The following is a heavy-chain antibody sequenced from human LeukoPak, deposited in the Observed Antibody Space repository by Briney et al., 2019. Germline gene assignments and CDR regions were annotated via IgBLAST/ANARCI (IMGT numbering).Heavy chain of an antibody. V-gene: IGHV1-46*01. D-gene: IGHD2-2*01. CDR1: GYSFTSYY. Sequence: GASVKVSCNASGYSFTSYYMHWVRQAPGQGLDWMGIINPSGGSTYYAQKFQGRVTMTEDTSADTAYMELSSLRSEDTAVYYCTTCLNGAGQPVAIYYYGMDVWGQGTTVTVSS. CDR2: INPSGGST. CDR3: TTCLNGAGQPVAIYYYGMDV. J-gene: IGHJ6*02.